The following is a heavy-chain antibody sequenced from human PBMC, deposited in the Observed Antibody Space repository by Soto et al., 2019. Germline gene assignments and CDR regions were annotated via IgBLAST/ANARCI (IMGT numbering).Heavy chain of an antibody. D-gene: IGHD6-13*01. J-gene: IGHJ6*02. CDR1: GVTFSSYA. CDR2: IIPIFGTA. CDR3: ARYKLGYYYYGMDV. V-gene: IGHV1-69*13. Sequence: SVKVSCKASGVTFSSYAISLFRQYTGQGLECMGGIIPIFGTANYAQKFQGRVTITADESTSTAYMELSSLRSEDTAVYYCARYKLGYYYYGMDVWGQGTTVTVSS.